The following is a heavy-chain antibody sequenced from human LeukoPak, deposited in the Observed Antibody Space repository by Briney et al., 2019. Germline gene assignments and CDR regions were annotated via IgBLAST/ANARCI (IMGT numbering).Heavy chain of an antibody. CDR3: ARGGLSYDY. D-gene: IGHD3-16*01. V-gene: IGHV3-7*01. J-gene: IGHJ4*02. CDR2: IKQDGSEK. CDR1: GFTFNTYG. Sequence: GGSLRLSCAASGFTFNTYGMSWVRQAAGKGLEWVANIKQDGSEKYYVDSVKGRFTISRDNAKNSLYLQMNSLRAEDTAVYYCARGGLSYDYWGQGTLVTVSS.